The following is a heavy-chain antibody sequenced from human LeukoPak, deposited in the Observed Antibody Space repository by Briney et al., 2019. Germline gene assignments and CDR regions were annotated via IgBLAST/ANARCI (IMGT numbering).Heavy chain of an antibody. J-gene: IGHJ5*02. CDR2: LNEDGSTA. D-gene: IGHD1-26*01. V-gene: IGHV3-74*01. Sequence: GGSLRLSCAASGFTFSRYWMHWIRKGPGQGQILVSRLNEDGSTADYADSVKGRFTMSRDNAKGKVFLEMRSLTVEDTAIYFCVRERIYYSDLAYKEREHFDPWGRGTLVTVSS. CDR1: GFTFSRYW. CDR3: VRERIYYSDLAYKEREHFDP.